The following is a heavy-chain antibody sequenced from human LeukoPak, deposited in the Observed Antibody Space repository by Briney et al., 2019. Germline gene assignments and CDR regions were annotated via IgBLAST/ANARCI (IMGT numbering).Heavy chain of an antibody. V-gene: IGHV4-61*02. CDR2: IYTSGST. J-gene: IGHJ6*02. CDR3: ARGEVDDFWSGYFGGMDV. Sequence: SETLSLTCTVSGGSISSSSYYWSWIRQPAGKGLEWIGRIYTSGSTNYNPSLKSRVTISVDTSKNQFSLKLSSVTAADTAVYYCARGEVDDFWSGYFGGMDVWGQGTTVTVSS. D-gene: IGHD3-3*01. CDR1: GGSISSSSYY.